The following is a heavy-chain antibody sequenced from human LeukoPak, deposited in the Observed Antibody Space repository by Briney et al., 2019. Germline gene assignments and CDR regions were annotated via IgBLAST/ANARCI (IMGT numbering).Heavy chain of an antibody. CDR3: ARDHKKWELLDWYFDL. J-gene: IGHJ2*01. CDR1: GFTFSSYW. CDR2: IKQDGSEK. D-gene: IGHD1-26*01. Sequence: GGSLRLSCAASGFTFSSYWMSWVRQAPGKGLEWVANIKQDGSEKYYVDSVKGRFTISRDNAKNSLYLQMNSLRAEDTAVYYCARDHKKWELLDWYFDLWGRGTLVTVSS. V-gene: IGHV3-7*01.